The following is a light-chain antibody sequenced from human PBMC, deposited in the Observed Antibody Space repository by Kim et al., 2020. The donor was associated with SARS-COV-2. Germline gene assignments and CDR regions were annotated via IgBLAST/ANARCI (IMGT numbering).Light chain of an antibody. V-gene: IGKV1-6*01. CDR1: QDIRSD. CDR3: LQDYNYPWT. Sequence: AIQMTQSPSSLAASVGDTVTITCRASQDIRSDLAWYQQRPGKAPQVLIYRSSNLQSGVPSRFSGSGSGTDFTLTINSLQPEDFASYYCLQDYNYPWTFGQGTKVDIK. CDR2: RSS. J-gene: IGKJ1*01.